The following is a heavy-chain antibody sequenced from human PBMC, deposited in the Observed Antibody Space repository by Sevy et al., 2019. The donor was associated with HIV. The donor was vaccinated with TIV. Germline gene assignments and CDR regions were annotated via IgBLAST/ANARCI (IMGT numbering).Heavy chain of an antibody. CDR3: ARERGRITGGERGNWFDP. J-gene: IGHJ5*02. CDR2: IIRIFGTA. CDR1: GGSFSSYG. V-gene: IGHV1-69*13. D-gene: IGHD2-8*02. Sequence: ASVKVSCKASGGSFSSYGINWVRHAPGQGPEWMGVIIRIFGTANYAQKFQGRVTITADESTYTAYMELSSLRSEDTDVYYCARERGRITGGERGNWFDPWGQGTLVTVSS.